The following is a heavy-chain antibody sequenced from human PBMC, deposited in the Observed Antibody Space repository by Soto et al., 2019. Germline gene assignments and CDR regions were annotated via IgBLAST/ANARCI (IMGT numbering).Heavy chain of an antibody. D-gene: IGHD6-13*01. J-gene: IGHJ5*02. CDR1: GGSISSNY. V-gene: IGHV4-59*01. CDR2: VYNSGST. Sequence: PSATLSLTCTVSGGSISSNYWTWIRQPPGKGVEWIGYVYNSGSTNYNPSLKSRVTISEDTSKSQFSLKVNYMTAADTAVYYCARYRREAVAGYTFDNWGQGILVTVSS. CDR3: ARYRREAVAGYTFDN.